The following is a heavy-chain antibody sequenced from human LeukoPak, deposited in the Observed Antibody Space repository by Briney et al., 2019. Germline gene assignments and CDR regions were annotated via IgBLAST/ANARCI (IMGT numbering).Heavy chain of an antibody. CDR3: ARTVYDRAYYYYYMDV. CDR2: ISSSSSYI. D-gene: IGHD5/OR15-5a*01. CDR1: GFTFSSYS. V-gene: IGHV3-21*01. J-gene: IGHJ6*03. Sequence: GGSLRLSCAASGFTFSSYSMNWVRQAPGKGLEWVSSISSSSSYIYYADSVKGLFTISRDNAKNSLYLQMNSLRAEDTAVYYCARTVYDRAYYYYYMDVWGKGTTVTVSS.